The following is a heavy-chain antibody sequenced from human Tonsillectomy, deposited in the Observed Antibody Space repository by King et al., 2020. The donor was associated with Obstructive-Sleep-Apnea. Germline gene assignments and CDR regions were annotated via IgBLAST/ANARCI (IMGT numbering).Heavy chain of an antibody. CDR3: ARTPDGYVDY. J-gene: IGHJ4*02. D-gene: IGHD1-14*01. V-gene: IGHV4-4*02. CDR2: ISHSGST. CDR1: GGSISSNNW. Sequence: QLQESGPGLVKPSGTLSLTCVVSGGSISSNNWWGCVRQPPGKGLEWIGKISHSGSTNYNPSLKSRVTISVDKSKNQFSLKLSSVTAADTAGYYCARTPDGYVDYWGQGTLLTVSS.